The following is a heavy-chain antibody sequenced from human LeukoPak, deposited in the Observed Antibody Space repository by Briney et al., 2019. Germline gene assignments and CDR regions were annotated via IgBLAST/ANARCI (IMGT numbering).Heavy chain of an antibody. J-gene: IGHJ4*02. CDR3: ATYLVGSAHGPDS. V-gene: IGHV1-69*04. D-gene: IGHD1-26*01. CDR2: LIPILGTA. Sequence: SVKVSCKPSGGTFSNYAVNWVRQAPGQGLEWMGRLIPILGTANYARKFLGRVTITADKSTSTAFMELHSLRSEDTALYYCATYLVGSAHGPDSWGQGTLVAVSS. CDR1: GGTFSNYA.